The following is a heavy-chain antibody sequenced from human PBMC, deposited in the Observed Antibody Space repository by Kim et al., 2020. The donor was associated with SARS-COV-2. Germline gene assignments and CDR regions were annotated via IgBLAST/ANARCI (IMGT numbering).Heavy chain of an antibody. Sequence: GGSLRLSCAASGFVFSAYGMHWVRQVPGKGLDWVAVIWNDGSKQYYADSVKGRFTISRDDSKNTLYLQLNSLRAEDTAIYYCATGLYTGTTWNDAFNIWGQGTTVTVSS. J-gene: IGHJ3*02. V-gene: IGHV3-33*01. D-gene: IGHD1-1*01. CDR3: ATGLYTGTTWNDAFNI. CDR2: IWNDGSKQ. CDR1: GFVFSAYG.